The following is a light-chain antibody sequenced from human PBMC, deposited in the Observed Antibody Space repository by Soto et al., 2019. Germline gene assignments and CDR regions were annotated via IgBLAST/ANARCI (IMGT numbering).Light chain of an antibody. J-gene: IGKJ2*01. CDR2: DAS. CDR1: QSIDNW. Sequence: DIQMTQSPPFVSASVGDRVTITCRASQSIDNWLAWYQQKPGKAPKLLIYDASTLESGVSSGFSGSGSGTEFTLTISSLRPDDFATYYCQHYDTFPYTFGQGTKLEIK. V-gene: IGKV1-5*01. CDR3: QHYDTFPYT.